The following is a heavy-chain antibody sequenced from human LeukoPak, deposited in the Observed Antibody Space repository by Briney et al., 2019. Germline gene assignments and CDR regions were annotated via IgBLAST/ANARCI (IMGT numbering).Heavy chain of an antibody. D-gene: IGHD6-19*01. CDR1: GYSFCDYY. V-gene: IGHV1-2*02. CDR2: INPRTGGT. CDR3: VKDSVISGWAARFYFDY. J-gene: IGHJ4*02. Sequence: ASVKVSCKASGYSFCDYYMHWVRQAPGQGLEWMGWINPRTGGTNYAQKFKDRVTMTRDTSIRIVYMELIRLKSDDTAVYYCVKDSVISGWAARFYFDYWGQGSLVTVSS.